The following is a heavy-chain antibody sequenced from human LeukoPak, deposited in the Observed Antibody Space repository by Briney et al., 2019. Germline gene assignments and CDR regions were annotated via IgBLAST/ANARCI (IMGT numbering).Heavy chain of an antibody. CDR1: GDSVSSNSAA. J-gene: IGHJ4*02. D-gene: IGHD2/OR15-2a*01. V-gene: IGHV6-1*01. Sequence: SQTLSLTCAISGDSVSSNSAAWNWIRQPPSRGLEWLGRTYYRSKWYHDYAVSMKSRITINPDTSKNQFSLQLTSVTPEDTAVYYCVRDRFLHYFDYWGQGTLVTVSS. CDR3: VRDRFLHYFDY. CDR2: TYYRSKWYH.